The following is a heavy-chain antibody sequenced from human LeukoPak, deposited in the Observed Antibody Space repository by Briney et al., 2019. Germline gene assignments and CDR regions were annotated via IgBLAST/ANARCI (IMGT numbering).Heavy chain of an antibody. CDR1: GGSINSFY. Sequence: SETLSLTCTVSGGSINSFYWSWIRQSPGKGLEWIGNIYYRGNTNYNPSLQSRVTISVDTSKRQFSLKLSSVTAADTAVYYCATVFWSGYQYYFDYWGQGTLVTVSS. CDR2: IYYRGNT. CDR3: ATVFWSGYQYYFDY. V-gene: IGHV4-59*08. D-gene: IGHD3-3*01. J-gene: IGHJ4*02.